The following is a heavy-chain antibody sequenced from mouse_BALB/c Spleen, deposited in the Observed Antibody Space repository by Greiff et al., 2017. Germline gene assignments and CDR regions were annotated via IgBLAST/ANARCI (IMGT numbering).Heavy chain of an antibody. CDR1: GFTFSSFG. CDR3: ASEEGFAY. J-gene: IGHJ3*01. Sequence: VKLMESGGGLVQPGGSRKLSCAASGFTFSSFGMHWVRQAPEKGLEWVAYISSGSSTIYYADTVKGRFTISRDNPKNTLFLQMTSLRSEDTAMYYCASEEGFAYWGQGTLVTVSA. CDR2: ISSGSSTI. V-gene: IGHV5-17*02.